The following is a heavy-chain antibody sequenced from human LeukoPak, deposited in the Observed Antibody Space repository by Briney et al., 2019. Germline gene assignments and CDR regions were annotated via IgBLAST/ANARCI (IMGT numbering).Heavy chain of an antibody. CDR3: ARALYDSSGYPSGY. CDR2: ISGSGGST. J-gene: IGHJ4*02. CDR1: GFSFSSYA. D-gene: IGHD3-22*01. Sequence: PGGSLRLSCAASGFSFSSYAMSWVRQAPGKGLEWVSSISGSGGSTYYADSVKGRFTISRDNSKNTLYLQMNSLRAEDTAVYYCARALYDSSGYPSGYWGQGTLVTVSS. V-gene: IGHV3-23*01.